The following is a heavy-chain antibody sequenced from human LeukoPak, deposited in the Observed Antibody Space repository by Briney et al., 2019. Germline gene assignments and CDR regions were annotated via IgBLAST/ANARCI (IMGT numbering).Heavy chain of an antibody. V-gene: IGHV2-5*02. CDR3: AHMHGSGSSLRL. CDR2: IYWDDDK. J-gene: IGHJ4*02. D-gene: IGHD3-10*01. CDR1: GFSLSTSGVG. Sequence: SGPTLVKPAQTLTLTCTFSGFSLSTSGVGAGWIRQPPGKALEWLALIYWDDDKRYSPSLKSRLTITKDTSKNQVVLTMTNMDPVDTATYYCAHMHGSGSSLRLWGQGTLVTVSS.